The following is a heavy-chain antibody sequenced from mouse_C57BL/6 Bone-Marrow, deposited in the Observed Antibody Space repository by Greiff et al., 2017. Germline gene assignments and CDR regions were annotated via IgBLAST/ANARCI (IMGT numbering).Heavy chain of an antibody. Sequence: QVQLQQPGAELVKPGASVKVSCKASGYTFTSYWMHWVKQRPGQGLEWIGRIHPSDSDTNYNQKFKGKATLTVDKSSSTAYMQLSSLTSEDSAVYYCAIYTYTRYGSSYAHWGQGTTLTVSS. J-gene: IGHJ2*01. CDR1: GYTFTSYW. D-gene: IGHD1-1*01. CDR3: AIYTYTRYGSSYAH. CDR2: IHPSDSDT. V-gene: IGHV1-74*01.